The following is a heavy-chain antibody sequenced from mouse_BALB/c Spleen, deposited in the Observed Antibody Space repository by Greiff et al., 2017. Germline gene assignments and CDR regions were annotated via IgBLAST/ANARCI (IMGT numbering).Heavy chain of an antibody. CDR1: GYTFTSYW. Sequence: VQLQQPGAELVKPGASVKLSCKASGYTFTSYWMHWVKQRPGQGLEWIGEINPSNGRTNYNEKFKSKATLTVDKSSSTAYMQLSSLTSEDSAVYYCARSRGPNWDYFDYWGQGTTLTVSS. V-gene: IGHV1S81*02. J-gene: IGHJ2*01. CDR3: ARSRGPNWDYFDY. CDR2: INPSNGRT. D-gene: IGHD4-1*02.